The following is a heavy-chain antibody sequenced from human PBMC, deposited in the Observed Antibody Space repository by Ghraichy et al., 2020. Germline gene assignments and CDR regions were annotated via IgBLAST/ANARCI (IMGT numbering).Heavy chain of an antibody. CDR2: ISSSGSTI. Sequence: GSLRLSCAASGFTFSDYYMSWIRQAPEKGLEWVSYISSSGSTIYYADSVKGRFTISRDNAKNSLYLQMNSLRADDTAIYFCARGQQQLVYFDHWGQGTLVTVSS. CDR1: GFTFSDYY. D-gene: IGHD6-13*01. CDR3: ARGQQQLVYFDH. J-gene: IGHJ4*02. V-gene: IGHV3-11*01.